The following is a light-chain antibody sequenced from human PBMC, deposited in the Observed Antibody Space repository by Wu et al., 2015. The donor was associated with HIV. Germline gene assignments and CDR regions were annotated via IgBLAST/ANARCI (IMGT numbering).Light chain of an antibody. J-gene: IGKJ2*03. Sequence: EIVLTQSPATLSLSPGERATLSCRASQSVSSYLAWYQQKPGQAPRLLIYDASNRATGIPARFSGSGSGTDFTPTISSLEPEDFAVYYCQQRSNWPRLYSFGQGTKLEIK. CDR1: QSVSSY. V-gene: IGKV3-11*01. CDR3: QQRSNWPRLYS. CDR2: DAS.